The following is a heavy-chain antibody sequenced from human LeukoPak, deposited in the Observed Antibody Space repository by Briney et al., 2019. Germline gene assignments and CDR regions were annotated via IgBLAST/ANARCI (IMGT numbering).Heavy chain of an antibody. D-gene: IGHD2-2*01. CDR1: GYTFTGYG. J-gene: IGHJ4*02. V-gene: IGHV1-18*01. Sequence: ASVKVSCKASGYTFTGYGISWVRQAPGQGLEWMGWISAYNGNTNYAQKLQGRVTMTTDTSTSTAYMQLRSLRSDDTAVYYCARAPFLGYCSSTSCYPQNYWGQGTLVTVSS. CDR2: ISAYNGNT. CDR3: ARAPFLGYCSSTSCYPQNY.